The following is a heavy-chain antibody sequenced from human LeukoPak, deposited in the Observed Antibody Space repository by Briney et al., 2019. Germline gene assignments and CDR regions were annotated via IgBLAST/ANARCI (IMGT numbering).Heavy chain of an antibody. CDR1: GGTFSSYA. D-gene: IGHD5-18*01. CDR2: IIPIFGTA. V-gene: IGHV1-69*05. J-gene: IGHJ4*02. CDR3: AREQDTAMVIDY. Sequence: ASVKVSCKASGGTFSSYAISWVGQAPGQGLEWMGRIIPIFGTANYAQKFQGRVTITTDESTSTAYMELSSLRSEDTAVYYCAREQDTAMVIDYWGQGTLVTVSS.